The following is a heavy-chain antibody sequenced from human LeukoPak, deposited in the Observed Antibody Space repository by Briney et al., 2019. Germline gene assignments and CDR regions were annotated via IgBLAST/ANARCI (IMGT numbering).Heavy chain of an antibody. D-gene: IGHD1-26*01. V-gene: IGHV1-2*04. CDR2: INPNSGAT. CDR3: AREVVGATRWFDP. J-gene: IGHJ5*02. Sequence: ASVKVSCKTSGYTFTGYLVHWVRQAPGQGLVWMGRINPNSGATNYAQKFQGWVTMTRDTSISTAYMELSRLRSDDTAVYYCAREVVGATRWFDPWGQGTLVTVSS. CDR1: GYTFTGYL.